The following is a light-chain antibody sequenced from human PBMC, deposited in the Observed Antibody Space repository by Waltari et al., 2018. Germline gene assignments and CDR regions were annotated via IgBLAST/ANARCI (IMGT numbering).Light chain of an antibody. J-gene: IGLJ2*01. V-gene: IGLV2-23*02. Sequence: QSALTQPASVSGSPGQSITISCTGTSSDVGSYNLVSWYQQHPDKAPKLMIYEVSNRPSGVSDRFSGSQSGNTASLTISGLQAEDEADYYCCSYAGSDTFVVLGGGTKLTVL. CDR3: CSYAGSDTFVV. CDR2: EVS. CDR1: SSDVGSYNL.